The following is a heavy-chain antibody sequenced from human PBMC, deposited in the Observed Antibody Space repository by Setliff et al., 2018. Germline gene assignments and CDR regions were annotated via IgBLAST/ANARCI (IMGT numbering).Heavy chain of an antibody. J-gene: IGHJ6*02. CDR3: ARDSAYSSSWYSYYYGTDV. V-gene: IGHV4-39*07. CDR1: GGSISSSSYY. D-gene: IGHD6-13*01. CDR2: IYYSGST. Sequence: PSETLSLTCTVSGGSISSSSYYWGWIRQPPGKGLEWIGSIYYSGSTYYNPSLKSRVTISVDTSKNQFSLKLSSVTAADTAVYYCARDSAYSSSWYSYYYGTDVWGQGTTVTVSS.